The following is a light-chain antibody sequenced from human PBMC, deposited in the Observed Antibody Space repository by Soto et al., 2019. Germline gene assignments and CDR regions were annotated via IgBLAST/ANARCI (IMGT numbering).Light chain of an antibody. CDR2: EAS. CDR3: QQYDRLPWT. V-gene: IGKV1-33*01. J-gene: IGKJ1*01. Sequence: DIQMTQSPSSLSASIGDRVTITCQASQDVSHFLNWFQQRPGKAPKLLIYEASTLERGVPSRFSGPESGSRFTFTLTSLQPEDIATYYCQQYDRLPWTFGQGTKVE. CDR1: QDVSHF.